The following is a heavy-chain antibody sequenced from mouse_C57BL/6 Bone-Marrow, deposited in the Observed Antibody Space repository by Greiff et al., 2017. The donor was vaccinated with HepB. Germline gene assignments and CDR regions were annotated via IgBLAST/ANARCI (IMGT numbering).Heavy chain of an antibody. CDR1: GFTFSSYA. CDR3: ARGQFLYGYARAY. Sequence: DVMLVESGGGLVKPGGSLKLSCAASGFTFSSYAMSWVRQTPEKRLEWVATISDGGSYTYYPDNVKGRFTISRDNAKNNLYLQMSHLTSEDTAMYYCARGQFLYGYARAYWGQGTLVTVSA. CDR2: ISDGGSYT. J-gene: IGHJ3*01. V-gene: IGHV5-4*03. D-gene: IGHD2-2*01.